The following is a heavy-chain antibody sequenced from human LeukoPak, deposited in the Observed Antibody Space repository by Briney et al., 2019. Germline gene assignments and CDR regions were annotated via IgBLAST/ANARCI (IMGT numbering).Heavy chain of an antibody. V-gene: IGHV5-51*01. CDR3: ARPALAYCGGDCYSGFDY. D-gene: IGHD2-21*02. J-gene: IGHJ4*02. CDR2: IYPGDSDT. Sequence: GESLKISCKGSGYSLTSYWIGWVRQMPGKGLEWMGIIYPGDSDTRYSPSFQGQVTISADKSISTAYLQWSSLKASDTAMYYCARPALAYCGGDCYSGFDYWGQGTLVTVSS. CDR1: GYSLTSYW.